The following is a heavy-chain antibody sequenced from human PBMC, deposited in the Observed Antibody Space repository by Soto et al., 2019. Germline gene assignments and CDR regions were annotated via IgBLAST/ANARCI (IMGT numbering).Heavy chain of an antibody. V-gene: IGHV2-5*02. CDR3: THGNRYFQH. CDR1: GFSLSTSGVG. Sequence: QITLKESGPTVVKPTQTLTLTCTFSGFSLSTSGVGVGWIRQPPGKALEWLALIFWDDDKRFSPSLKSRLTITKDTSENQAVLTMTNVDPVHTATYYCTHGNRYFQHWGQGTLVTVSS. J-gene: IGHJ1*01. CDR2: IFWDDDK.